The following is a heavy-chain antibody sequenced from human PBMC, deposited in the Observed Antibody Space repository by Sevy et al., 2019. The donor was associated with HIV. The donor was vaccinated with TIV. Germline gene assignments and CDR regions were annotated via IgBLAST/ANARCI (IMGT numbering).Heavy chain of an antibody. V-gene: IGHV3-11*01. D-gene: IGHD3-22*01. CDR3: AGGRYDSSGSFDAFDI. CDR2: ISSGGSNK. Sequence: GGSLRLSCAASTFTFSDYYMTWIRQAPGKGLEWVSHISSGGSNKYYADSVKGRFTISRDSSKNTLYLQMNSLRAEDTALYYCAGGRYDSSGSFDAFDIWGQGTMVTVSS. J-gene: IGHJ3*02. CDR1: TFTFSDYY.